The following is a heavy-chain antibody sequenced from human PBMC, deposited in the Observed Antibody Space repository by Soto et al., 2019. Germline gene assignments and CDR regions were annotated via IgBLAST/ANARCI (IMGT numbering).Heavy chain of an antibody. J-gene: IGHJ3*02. Sequence: SQTLSLTCAISGDSVSSNSAAWNWIRQSPSRGLEWLGRTYYRSKWYNDYAVSVKSRTTINPDTSKNQFSLQLNSVTPEDTAVYYCAREGGTMVRGVKRAFDIWGQGTMVTVSS. D-gene: IGHD3-10*01. V-gene: IGHV6-1*01. CDR1: GDSVSSNSAA. CDR3: AREGGTMVRGVKRAFDI. CDR2: TYYRSKWYN.